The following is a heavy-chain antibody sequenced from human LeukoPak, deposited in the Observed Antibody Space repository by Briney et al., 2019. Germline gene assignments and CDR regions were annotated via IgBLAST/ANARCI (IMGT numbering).Heavy chain of an antibody. CDR2: ISDIGTTT. J-gene: IGHJ3*02. Sequence: GGSLRLSCVGSGFSFGSYEINWVRQAPGKGLEWVSYISDIGTTTRYADSVKGRFTIFRDNANNSVYLLMDSLMAEDTAIYYCAGDRSKVTAYDDALGIWGQGTMVTVSS. CDR1: GFSFGSYE. CDR3: AGDRSKVTAYDDALGI. V-gene: IGHV3-48*03. D-gene: IGHD2-21*02.